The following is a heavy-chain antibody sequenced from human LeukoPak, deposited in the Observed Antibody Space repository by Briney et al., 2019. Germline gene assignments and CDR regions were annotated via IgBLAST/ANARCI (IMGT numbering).Heavy chain of an antibody. Sequence: SETLSLTCTVSGGSISSSSSYWGWIRQSPGKGLEWIGNMYYSGSTYYNPSLKSRVTISVDASRNLFSPKLSSVTAADTAVYYCATYHRRFDPWGQGTLVTVSS. J-gene: IGHJ5*02. CDR2: MYYSGST. CDR1: GGSISSSSSY. D-gene: IGHD1-14*01. CDR3: ATYHRRFDP. V-gene: IGHV4-39*02.